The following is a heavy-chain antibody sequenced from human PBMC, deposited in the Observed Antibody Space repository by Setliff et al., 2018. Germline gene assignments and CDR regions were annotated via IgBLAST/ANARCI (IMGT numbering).Heavy chain of an antibody. CDR2: IINSGST. V-gene: IGHV4-34*12. Sequence: PSETLSLTCAVYGGSFSGYYWSWIRQPPGKRLEWIGEIINSGSTNYNPSLKSRVTISMDTSKNQFSLKVSSVTAADTAVYYCAGSFSRREKFLLDYWGQGALVTVSS. CDR3: AGSFSRREKFLLDY. CDR1: GGSFSGYY. J-gene: IGHJ4*02.